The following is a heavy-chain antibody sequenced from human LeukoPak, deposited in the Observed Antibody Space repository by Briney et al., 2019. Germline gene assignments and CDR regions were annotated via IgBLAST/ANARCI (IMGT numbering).Heavy chain of an antibody. CDR2: IYYSGST. J-gene: IGHJ6*02. CDR3: ARHVKSRSSWPYYYYGMDV. CDR1: GGSISSSSSY. D-gene: IGHD6-13*01. Sequence: SETLSLTCTVSGGSISSSSSYWGWIRQPPGEGLEWIGSIYYSGSTYYNPSLKSRVTISVDTSKNQFSLKLSSVTAADTAVYYCARHVKSRSSWPYYYYGMDVWGQGTTVTVSS. V-gene: IGHV4-39*01.